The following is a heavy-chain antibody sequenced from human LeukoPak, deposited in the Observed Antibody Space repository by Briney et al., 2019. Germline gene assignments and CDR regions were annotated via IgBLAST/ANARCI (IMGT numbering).Heavy chain of an antibody. CDR1: GGSISSGGYS. CDR2: IYHSGST. CDR3: ARDRAGGSGAWDY. D-gene: IGHD1-26*01. V-gene: IGHV4-30-2*01. Sequence: SQTLSLTCAVSGGSISSGGYSWSWIRQPPGKGLEWIGYIYHSGSTYYNPSLKSRVTISVDRSKNQFSLKLSSATAADTAVYYCARDRAGGSGAWDYWGQGTLVTVSS. J-gene: IGHJ4*02.